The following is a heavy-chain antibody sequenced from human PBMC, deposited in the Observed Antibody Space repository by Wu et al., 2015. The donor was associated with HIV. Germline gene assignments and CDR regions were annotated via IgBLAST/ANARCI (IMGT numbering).Heavy chain of an antibody. V-gene: IGHV1-69*01. CDR3: AGGILVRGSERWFDP. Sequence: QVQLLQSGAEVRKPGASVKVSCKASGYTFTSYGINWVRQAPGQGLEWMGGIIPVFGTTSYAQKFRGRVTITTDASTNTAYMELTGLRSADTAVYYCAGGILVRGSERWFDPGAREPWSPSPQ. J-gene: IGHJ5*02. D-gene: IGHD1-1*01. CDR1: GYTFTSYG. CDR2: IIPVFGTT.